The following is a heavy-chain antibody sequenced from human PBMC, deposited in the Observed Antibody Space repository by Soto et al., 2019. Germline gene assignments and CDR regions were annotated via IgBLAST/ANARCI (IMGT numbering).Heavy chain of an antibody. CDR3: AKGPAIVLVPAAMNYYYGMDV. V-gene: IGHV3-30*18. CDR1: GFTFSSYD. J-gene: IGHJ6*02. Sequence: QVQQVESGGGVVQPGRSLRLSCAASGFTFSSYDMHWVRQAPGEGLEWVALISYDGSNKYYADSVKGRFTISRDYSKNTLYLQMNSLRAEDTAVYYCAKGPAIVLVPAAMNYYYGMDVWGQGTTVTVSS. CDR2: ISYDGSNK. D-gene: IGHD2-2*01.